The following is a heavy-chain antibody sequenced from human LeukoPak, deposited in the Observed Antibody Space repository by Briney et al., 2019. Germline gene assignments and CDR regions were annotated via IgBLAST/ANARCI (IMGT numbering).Heavy chain of an antibody. V-gene: IGHV1-8*02. CDR1: GYTFTGYY. Sequence: ASVKVSCKASGYTFTGYYMHWVRQAPGQGLEWMGRINPNSGNTGYAQKFQGRVTMARNTSISTAYMELSSLRSEDTAVYYCARGLSRKKFGELSYYFDYWGQGTLVTVSS. J-gene: IGHJ4*02. CDR2: INPNSGNT. CDR3: ARGLSRKKFGELSYYFDY. D-gene: IGHD3-10*01.